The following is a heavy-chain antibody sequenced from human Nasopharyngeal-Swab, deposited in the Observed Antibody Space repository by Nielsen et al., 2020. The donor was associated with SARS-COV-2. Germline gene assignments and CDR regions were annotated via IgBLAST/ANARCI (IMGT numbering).Heavy chain of an antibody. Sequence: GGSLKISCAASGFTVSSNYMSWVRQAPGKGLEWVSVIYSGGSTYYADSVKGRFTISRDNSKNMVNLQLNSLRAEDTAVYYCARMDFIASRDYWGQGTLVTVSS. CDR1: GFTVSSNY. J-gene: IGHJ4*02. CDR3: ARMDFIASRDY. V-gene: IGHV3-53*01. D-gene: IGHD6-13*01. CDR2: IYSGGST.